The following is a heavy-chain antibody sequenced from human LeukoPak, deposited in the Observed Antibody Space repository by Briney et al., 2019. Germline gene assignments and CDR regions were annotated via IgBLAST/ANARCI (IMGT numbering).Heavy chain of an antibody. CDR2: IYYSGST. CDR3: ARSIMVRGVIGNWFDP. D-gene: IGHD3-10*01. V-gene: IGHV4-30-4*08. Sequence: SETLSLTCTVSGGSISSGDYYWSWIRQPPGKGLEWIGYIYYSGSTYDNPSLKSRVTISVDTSKNQFSLKLSSVTAADTAVYYCARSIMVRGVIGNWFDPWGQGTLVTVSS. J-gene: IGHJ5*02. CDR1: GGSISSGDYY.